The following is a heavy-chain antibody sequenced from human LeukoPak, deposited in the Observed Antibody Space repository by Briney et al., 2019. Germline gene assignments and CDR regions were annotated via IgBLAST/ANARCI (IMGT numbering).Heavy chain of an antibody. V-gene: IGHV3-64*01. CDR2: ISNGGSI. CDR3: ARDFSYGSGFDY. CDR1: GFSISSYA. Sequence: GGSLRLSCAASGFSISSYALHWVRQAPGKGLQYVSGISNGGSIDYANSVKGRFTISRDNSKNTLYLQMGSLRPEDMAVYYCARDFSYGSGFDYWVQAILVTVSS. D-gene: IGHD5-18*01. J-gene: IGHJ4*02.